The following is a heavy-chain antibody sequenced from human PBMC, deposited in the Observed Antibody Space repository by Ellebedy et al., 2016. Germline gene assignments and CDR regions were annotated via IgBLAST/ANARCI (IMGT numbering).Heavy chain of an antibody. CDR3: ARSDFARRARGSIAVAGIFDS. CDR1: GGSSSSYY. D-gene: IGHD6-19*01. Sequence: SETLSLTCSVSGGSSSSYYWSWIRQSPGRGLEWIGYIYNSATTNYNPSLQSRVSMSIDTSKKQFSLKLRSVTAADTAVYYCARSDFARRARGSIAVAGIFDSWGQGKLVTVSS. V-gene: IGHV4-4*08. J-gene: IGHJ4*02. CDR2: IYNSATT.